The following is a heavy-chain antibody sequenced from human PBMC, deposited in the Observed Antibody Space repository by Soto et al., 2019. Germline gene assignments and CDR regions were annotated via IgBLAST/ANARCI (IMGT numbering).Heavy chain of an antibody. V-gene: IGHV3-30*18. Sequence: GGSLRLSCAASGFIFSTYGMHWVRQAPGKGLEWVALISFDGRQKYYAESLKGRFTISRDNSKDMLYLEVNSLRAEDTAVYYCAKDESRYCTDSTCYPTDYWGQGTLVTVSS. D-gene: IGHD2-15*01. J-gene: IGHJ4*02. CDR3: AKDESRYCTDSTCYPTDY. CDR1: GFIFSTYG. CDR2: ISFDGRQK.